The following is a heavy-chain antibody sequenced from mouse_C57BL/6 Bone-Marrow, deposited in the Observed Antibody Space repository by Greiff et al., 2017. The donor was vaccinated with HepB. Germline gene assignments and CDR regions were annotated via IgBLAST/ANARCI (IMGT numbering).Heavy chain of an antibody. CDR1: GFTFSDYG. J-gene: IGHJ1*03. CDR2: ISNLAYSI. D-gene: IGHD1-1*01. V-gene: IGHV5-15*01. Sequence: EVQLQQSGGGLVQPGGSLKLSCAASGFTFSDYGMAWVRQAPRKGPEWVAFISNLAYSIYYADTVTGRFTISRENAKNTLYLEMSSLRSEDTAMYYCARPYYYGSSYFDVWGTGTTVTVSS. CDR3: ARPYYYGSSYFDV.